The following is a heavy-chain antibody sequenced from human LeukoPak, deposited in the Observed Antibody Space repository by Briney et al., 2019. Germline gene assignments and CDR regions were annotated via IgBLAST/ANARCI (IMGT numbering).Heavy chain of an antibody. Sequence: ASVKVSCKASGYTFTGYYMHWVRQAPGQGLEWMGWINPNSGGTDNAQKFQGRVTMTRDTSISTAYMDLSSLRSDDTAVYYCARQGGQYPFDHWGQGTLVTVSS. D-gene: IGHD4-11*01. J-gene: IGHJ4*02. CDR2: INPNSGGT. V-gene: IGHV1-2*02. CDR1: GYTFTGYY. CDR3: ARQGGQYPFDH.